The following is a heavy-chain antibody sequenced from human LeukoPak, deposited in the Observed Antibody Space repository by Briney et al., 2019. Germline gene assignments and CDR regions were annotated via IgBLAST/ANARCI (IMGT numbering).Heavy chain of an antibody. CDR1: DXX. Sequence: DXXXSWIRQPPGXGLEWIGYIYYSGSTYYNPSLKSRVTISVDTSKNQFSLKLSSVTAADTAVYYCARDRAMLGELSPNYFDYWGQGTLVTVSS. CDR3: ARDRAMLGELSPNYFDY. J-gene: IGHJ4*02. V-gene: IGHV4-30-4*01. D-gene: IGHD3-10*02. CDR2: IYYSGST.